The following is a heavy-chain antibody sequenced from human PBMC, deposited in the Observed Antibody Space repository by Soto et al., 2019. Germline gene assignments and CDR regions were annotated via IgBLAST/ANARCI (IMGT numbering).Heavy chain of an antibody. CDR3: ARNRIAARLYSSSWYIKDQLCDY. D-gene: IGHD6-13*01. CDR2: IIPIFGTA. Sequence: QVQLVQSGAEVKKPGSSVKVSCKASGGTFSSYAISWVRRAPGQGLEWMGGIIPIFGTANYAQKFQGRVTITADESTSTAYMELSSLRSEDTAVYYCARNRIAARLYSSSWYIKDQLCDYWGQGTLVTVSS. V-gene: IGHV1-69*01. J-gene: IGHJ4*02. CDR1: GGTFSSYA.